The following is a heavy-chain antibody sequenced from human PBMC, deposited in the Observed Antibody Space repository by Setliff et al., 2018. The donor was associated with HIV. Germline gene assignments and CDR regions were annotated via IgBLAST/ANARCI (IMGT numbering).Heavy chain of an antibody. CDR2: IIPILGIA. Sequence: SVKVSCKASGGTFSSYAISWVRQAPGQGLEWMGGIIPILGIANYAQKFQGRVTITADKSTSTAYMELSSLRSEDTAVYYCARGQVSPYYYDSSGYYFTDAFDIWGQGTMGTVSS. CDR3: ARGQVSPYYYDSSGYYFTDAFDI. CDR1: GGTFSSYA. J-gene: IGHJ3*02. V-gene: IGHV1-69*10. D-gene: IGHD3-22*01.